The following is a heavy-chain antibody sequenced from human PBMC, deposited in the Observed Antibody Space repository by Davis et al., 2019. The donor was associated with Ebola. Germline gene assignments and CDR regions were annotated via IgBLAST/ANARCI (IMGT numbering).Heavy chain of an antibody. CDR1: GFTFSSYG. J-gene: IGHJ6*02. CDR2: IRSDGSNK. CDR3: ARDRPIFGVVIEYYGMDV. V-gene: IGHV3-30*02. Sequence: GESLKISCAASGFTFSSYGMHWVRQAPGKGLEWVAFIRSDGSNKNYADFVKGRFTISRDNAKNSLYLQMNSLRAEDTAVYYCARDRPIFGVVIEYYGMDVWGQGTTVTVSS. D-gene: IGHD3-3*01.